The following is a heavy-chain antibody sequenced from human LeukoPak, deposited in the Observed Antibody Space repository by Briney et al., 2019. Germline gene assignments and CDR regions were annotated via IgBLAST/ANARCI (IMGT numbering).Heavy chain of an antibody. J-gene: IGHJ4*02. CDR2: ISYDGSNK. Sequence: GGSLRLSCAASGFTFSSYAMSWVRQAPGKGLEWVAVISYDGSNKYYADSVKGRFTISRDNSKNTLYLQMNSLRAEDTAVYYCARDPRGVVTAILDYWGQGTLVTVSS. CDR1: GFTFSSYA. V-gene: IGHV3-30*04. D-gene: IGHD2-21*02. CDR3: ARDPRGVVTAILDY.